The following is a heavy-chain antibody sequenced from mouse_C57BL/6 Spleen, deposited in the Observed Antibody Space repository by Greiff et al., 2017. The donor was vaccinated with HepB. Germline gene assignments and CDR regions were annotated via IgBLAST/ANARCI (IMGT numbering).Heavy chain of an antibody. V-gene: IGHV5-9*01. J-gene: IGHJ3*01. CDR3: ARHEGTQATWFAY. Sequence: DVMLVESGGGLVKPGGSLKLSCAASGFTFSSYTMSWVRQTPEKRLEWVATISGGGGNTYYPDSVKGRFTISRDNAKNTLYLQMSSLRSEDTALYYCARHEGTQATWFAYWGQGTLVTVSA. CDR2: ISGGGGNT. D-gene: IGHD3-2*02. CDR1: GFTFSSYT.